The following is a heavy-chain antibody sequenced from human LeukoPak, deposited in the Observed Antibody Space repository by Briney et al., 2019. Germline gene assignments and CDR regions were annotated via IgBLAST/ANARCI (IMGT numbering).Heavy chain of an antibody. J-gene: IGHJ3*02. CDR3: HYFKDAFDI. CDR1: GGSISSYY. Sequence: PSETLSLTCTVSGGSISSYYWSWIRQPPGKGLEWIGYIYYSGSTNYNPSLKSRVTISVDTSKNQFSLKLSSVTAADTAVYYYHYFKDAFDIWGQGTMVLVS. V-gene: IGHV4-59*01. D-gene: IGHD2/OR15-2a*01. CDR2: IYYSGST.